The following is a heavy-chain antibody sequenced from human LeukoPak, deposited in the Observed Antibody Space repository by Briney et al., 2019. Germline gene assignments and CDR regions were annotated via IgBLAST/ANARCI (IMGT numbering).Heavy chain of an antibody. CDR3: RVVITTTDY. Sequence: PGGSLRLSCAASGFTFSSYGMHWVRQAPGRGLEWVAVISYDGSNKYYADSVKGRFTISRDNSKNTLYLQMNSLRAEDTAVYYCRVVITTTDYWGQGTLVTVSS. CDR2: ISYDGSNK. D-gene: IGHD3-22*01. CDR1: GFTFSSYG. J-gene: IGHJ4*02. V-gene: IGHV3-30*03.